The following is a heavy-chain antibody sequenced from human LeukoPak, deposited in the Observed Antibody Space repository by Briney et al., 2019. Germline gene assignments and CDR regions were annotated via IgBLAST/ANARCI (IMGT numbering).Heavy chain of an antibody. CDR3: ARDLGGYVAYFDY. Sequence: GGSLRLSCVASGFTFSSYWMSWVRQAPGKGLEWVANIKQDGSEKYYVDSVKGRFTISRDNAKNPLYLQMNSLRAEDTAVYYCARDLGGYVAYFDYWGQGMLVTVSS. V-gene: IGHV3-7*01. J-gene: IGHJ4*02. D-gene: IGHD5-12*01. CDR1: GFTFSSYW. CDR2: IKQDGSEK.